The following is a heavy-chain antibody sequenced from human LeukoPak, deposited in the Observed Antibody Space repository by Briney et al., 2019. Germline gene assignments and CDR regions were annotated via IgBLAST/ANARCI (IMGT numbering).Heavy chain of an antibody. D-gene: IGHD1-1*01. V-gene: IGHV3-30-3*01. CDR2: ISLDGNNE. CDR1: GFTFRNYY. CDR3: ARDLSGHWTYDY. Sequence: GGSLRLSCAASGFTFRNYYMHWVRQAPGKGLGWVAVISLDGNNEYYADSVKGRFSLSRDNPMNTLYLQLNSLRTEDTAMYYCARDLSGHWTYDYWGQGTLVTVSS. J-gene: IGHJ4*01.